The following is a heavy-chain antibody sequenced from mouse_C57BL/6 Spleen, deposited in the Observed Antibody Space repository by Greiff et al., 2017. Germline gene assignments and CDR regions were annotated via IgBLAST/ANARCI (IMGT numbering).Heavy chain of an antibody. V-gene: IGHV1-55*01. J-gene: IGHJ3*01. Sequence: QVQLQQSGAELVKPGASVKMSCKASGYTFTSYWITWVKQRPGQGLEWIGDIYPGSGSTNYNEKFKSKATLTVDTSSSTAYMQLSSLTSEDSAVYYCAREEDDYFPFAYWGQGTLVTVSA. CDR2: IYPGSGST. CDR1: GYTFTSYW. CDR3: AREEDDYFPFAY. D-gene: IGHD2-4*01.